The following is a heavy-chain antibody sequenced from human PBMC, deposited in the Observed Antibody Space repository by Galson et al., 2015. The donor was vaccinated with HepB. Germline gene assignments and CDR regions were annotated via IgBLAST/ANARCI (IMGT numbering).Heavy chain of an antibody. V-gene: IGHV4-38-2*02. Sequence: TLSLTCTVSGYSISSGYYWGWIRQPPGKGLEWIGTIYHSGSTYYNPSLKSRVTTSVDTSKNQFSLKLSSVTAADTAVYYCARENWGSVGATDYWGQGTLVTVSS. D-gene: IGHD7-27*01. CDR3: ARENWGSVGATDY. J-gene: IGHJ4*02. CDR2: IYHSGST. CDR1: GYSISSGYY.